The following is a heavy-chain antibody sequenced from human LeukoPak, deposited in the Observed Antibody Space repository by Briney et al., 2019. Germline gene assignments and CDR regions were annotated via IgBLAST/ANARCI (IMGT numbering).Heavy chain of an antibody. CDR3: ARVRIGYYYDY. CDR2: IKEDGSEK. CDR1: GFTFSIYW. J-gene: IGHJ4*02. D-gene: IGHD3-3*01. Sequence: PGGSLRLSCAASGFTFSIYWMGWVRQAPGKGLEWVANIKEDGSEKYYVDSVKGRFTISRDNAKNSLYLQMNSLRAEDTAMYYCARVRIGYYYDYWGQGTLVTVSS. V-gene: IGHV3-7*01.